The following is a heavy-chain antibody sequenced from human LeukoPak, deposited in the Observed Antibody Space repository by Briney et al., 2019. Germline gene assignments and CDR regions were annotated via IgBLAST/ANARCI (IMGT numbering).Heavy chain of an antibody. CDR3: ARGDPTLGD. J-gene: IGHJ4*02. D-gene: IGHD3-10*01. CDR2: IKHSGST. Sequence: SETLSLTCAVYGGSFRGHYWSWIRQPPGKGLECIGEIKHSGSTNYNPSLKRRVTISVDTAKNQVSLKLSSVTAADTAVYYCARGDPTLGDWGQGTLVTVSS. CDR1: GGSFRGHY. V-gene: IGHV4-34*01.